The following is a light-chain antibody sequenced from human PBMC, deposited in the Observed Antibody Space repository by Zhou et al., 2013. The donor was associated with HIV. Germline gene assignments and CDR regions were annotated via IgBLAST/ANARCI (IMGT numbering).Light chain of an antibody. CDR3: SSYTSSSTLV. V-gene: IGLV2-14*03. CDR2: DVS. Sequence: QSALTQPPSASGTPGQSVTISCTGTSSDVGGYNYVSWYQQHPGKAPKLMIYDVSNRPSGISNRFSGSKSDSTASLTISGLQAEDEADYYCSSYTSSSTLVFGGGTKLTVL. CDR1: SSDVGGYNY. J-gene: IGLJ2*01.